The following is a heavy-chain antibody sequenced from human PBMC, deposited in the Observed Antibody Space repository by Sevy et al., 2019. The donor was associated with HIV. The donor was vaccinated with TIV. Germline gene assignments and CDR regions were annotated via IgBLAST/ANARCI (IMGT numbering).Heavy chain of an antibody. V-gene: IGHV4-4*07. CDR3: AGGGDMIGGVIGSEYAFFHMDV. CDR1: GDAISDYH. J-gene: IGHJ6*02. CDR2: IFGSGIT. Sequence: SETLSLTCSVSGDAISDYHWTWLRQPAGKGLEWIGHIFGSGITRFNPSLKTRVTMSADRSKNQFSVMLTSATTADTAVYYCAGGGDMIGGVIGSEYAFFHMDVWGPGTTVTVSS. D-gene: IGHD3-10*01.